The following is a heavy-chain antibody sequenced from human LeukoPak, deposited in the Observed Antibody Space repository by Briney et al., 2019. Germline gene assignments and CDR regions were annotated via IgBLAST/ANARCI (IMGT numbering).Heavy chain of an antibody. CDR1: GYTFTDYY. J-gene: IGHJ3*02. Sequence: VASVKVSCKASGYTFTDYYIQWVRLAPGQGLQWLGRIHPNNGRTNYAQKFQGRVTMTRDTSITTAYMELSRLTSDDTAVYFCARVLWQGAFNIWGQRTMVAVSS. CDR2: IHPNNGRT. CDR3: ARVLWQGAFNI. V-gene: IGHV1-2*06. D-gene: IGHD3-10*01.